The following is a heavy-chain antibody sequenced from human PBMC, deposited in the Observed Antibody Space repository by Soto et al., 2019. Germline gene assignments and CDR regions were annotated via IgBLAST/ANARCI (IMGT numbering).Heavy chain of an antibody. V-gene: IGHV3-30*18. Sequence: GGSLRLSCAASGFTFSSYGIHWVRQAPGKGLEWVAVISFDASNKYYTDSVRGRFTISRDNSRNTLYLQMDSLRAEDTAVYYCAKDTYYHDSSGYYIFDYWGQGTLVTVSS. CDR2: ISFDASNK. D-gene: IGHD3-22*01. J-gene: IGHJ4*02. CDR1: GFTFSSYG. CDR3: AKDTYYHDSSGYYIFDY.